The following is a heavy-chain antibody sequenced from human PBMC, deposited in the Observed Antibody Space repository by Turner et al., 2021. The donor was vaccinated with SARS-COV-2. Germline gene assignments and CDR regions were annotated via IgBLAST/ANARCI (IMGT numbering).Heavy chain of an antibody. J-gene: IGHJ6*02. V-gene: IGHV4-39*01. CDR2: IYYSGST. CDR1: VASISSSNYY. Sequence: QLQLQESGPGLVKPSETLSLPSTVPVASISSSNYYWGWIRQPPGKGLEWIGSIYYSGSTYYNPSLKSRVTISVDTSKNQFSLKLSSVTAADTAVYYCARLLNPGSYYYYYYGMDVWGQGTTVTVSS. D-gene: IGHD3-10*01. CDR3: ARLLNPGSYYYYYYGMDV.